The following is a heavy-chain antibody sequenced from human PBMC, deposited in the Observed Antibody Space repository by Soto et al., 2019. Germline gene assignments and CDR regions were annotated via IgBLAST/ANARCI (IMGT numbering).Heavy chain of an antibody. CDR3: AREGHSNSFDY. V-gene: IGHV4-59*01. J-gene: IGHJ4*02. Sequence: SETLSLTCTVSGGSISSYYWSWIRQPPGKGLEWIGYIYYSGSTNYNPSLKSRVTISVDTSKNQFSLKLSSVTAADTAVYYCAREGHSNSFDYWGQGTLVTVSS. D-gene: IGHD6-13*01. CDR2: IYYSGST. CDR1: GGSISSYY.